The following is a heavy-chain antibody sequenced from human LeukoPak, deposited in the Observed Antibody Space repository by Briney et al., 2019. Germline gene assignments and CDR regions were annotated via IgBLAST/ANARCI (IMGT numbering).Heavy chain of an antibody. CDR3: AGEGDYWHRFDC. CDR2: INHSGST. Sequence: SETLSHTCAVYGGSFSGYYWSWIRQPPGKGLEWIGEINHSGSTNYNPSLKSRVTISVDTSKNQFSLKLSSVTAADTAVYYCAGEGDYWHRFDCWGQGTLVTVSS. V-gene: IGHV4-34*01. CDR1: GGSFSGYY. J-gene: IGHJ4*02. D-gene: IGHD4-17*01.